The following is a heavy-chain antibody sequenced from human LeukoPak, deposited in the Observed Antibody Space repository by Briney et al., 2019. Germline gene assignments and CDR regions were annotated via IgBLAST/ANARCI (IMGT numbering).Heavy chain of an antibody. Sequence: SETLSLACSVSGDSISSSTDYWGWIRQPPGKGLEYIGSISKSGSTYYDPSLRGRVTISVDTSKNQFSLKVTSVTAADTAVYYCSRLNLTGVDGRGWFDSWGQGTLVTVSP. D-gene: IGHD1-14*01. J-gene: IGHJ5*01. CDR2: ISKSGST. CDR3: SRLNLTGVDGRGWFDS. V-gene: IGHV4-39*01. CDR1: GDSISSSTDY.